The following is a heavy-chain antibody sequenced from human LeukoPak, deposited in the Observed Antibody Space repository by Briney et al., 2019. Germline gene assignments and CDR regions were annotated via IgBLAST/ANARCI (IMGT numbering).Heavy chain of an antibody. CDR1: GGSISSSSYY. Sequence: PSETLSLTCTVSGGSISSSSYYWGWIRQPPGKGLEWIGSIYYSGSTYYYPSLKSRVTISVDTSKNQFSLKLSSVTAADTAVYYCAGHTYYYDSSAGVDYWGQGTLVTVSS. CDR2: IYYSGST. J-gene: IGHJ4*02. CDR3: AGHTYYYDSSAGVDY. V-gene: IGHV4-39*01. D-gene: IGHD3-22*01.